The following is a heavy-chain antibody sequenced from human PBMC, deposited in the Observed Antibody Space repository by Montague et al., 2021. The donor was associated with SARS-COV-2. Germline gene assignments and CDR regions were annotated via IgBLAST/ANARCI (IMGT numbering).Heavy chain of an antibody. CDR3: ASGCPSYFGAGSHCYGMDV. CDR2: ISDSGST. J-gene: IGHJ6*02. CDR1: GTSITSYY. Sequence: SETLSLTCSVSGTSITSYYWNWIRQPPGKGLEWIGYISDSGSTNYSPSLKSRVTMSVDTSKNQMSLKLTSVTAADTAVYYCASGCPSYFGAGSHCYGMDVWGQGTTVTVSS. V-gene: IGHV4-59*01. D-gene: IGHD3-10*01.